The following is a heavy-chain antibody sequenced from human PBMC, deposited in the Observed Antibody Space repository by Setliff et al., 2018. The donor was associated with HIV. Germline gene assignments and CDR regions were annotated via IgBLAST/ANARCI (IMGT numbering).Heavy chain of an antibody. Sequence: ASVKVSCKASKYTFTDYYMHWVQQAPGKGLEWMGGFDPEAGEIIYAQKFQGRVTMTEDTSTDTAYMDLSSLRSEDTAVYYCATHPPYRSAWYMRSWGQGTLVTVSS. D-gene: IGHD6-19*01. CDR2: FDPEAGEI. CDR3: ATHPPYRSAWYMRS. V-gene: IGHV1-24*01. J-gene: IGHJ5*02. CDR1: KYTFTDYY.